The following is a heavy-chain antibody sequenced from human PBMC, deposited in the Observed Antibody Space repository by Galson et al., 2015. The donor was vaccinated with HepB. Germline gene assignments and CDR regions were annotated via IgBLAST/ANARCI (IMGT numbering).Heavy chain of an antibody. CDR3: ATAGYYDSNRYYYYYYMDV. Sequence: SVKVSCKVSGYTLTELSMHWVRQAPGKGLEWMGGFDPEDGETIYAQKFQGRVTMTEDTSTDTAYMELSSLRSEDTAVYYCATAGYYDSNRYYYYYYMDVWGKGTTVTVSS. CDR1: GYTLTELS. CDR2: FDPEDGET. V-gene: IGHV1-24*01. D-gene: IGHD3-22*01. J-gene: IGHJ6*03.